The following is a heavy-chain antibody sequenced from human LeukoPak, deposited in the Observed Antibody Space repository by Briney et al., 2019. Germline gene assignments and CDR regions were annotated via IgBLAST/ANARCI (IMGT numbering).Heavy chain of an antibody. V-gene: IGHV3-64*01. CDR3: ARTNYDILTGHSPFDY. CDR1: GFTFSSYA. D-gene: IGHD3-9*01. Sequence: GGSLRLSCAASGFTFSSYAMHWVRQAPGKGLEYVSAISSNGGSTYYANSVKGRFTISRDNSKNTLYLQMGSLRAEDMAVYYCARTNYDILTGHSPFDYWGQGTLVTVSS. J-gene: IGHJ4*02. CDR2: ISSNGGST.